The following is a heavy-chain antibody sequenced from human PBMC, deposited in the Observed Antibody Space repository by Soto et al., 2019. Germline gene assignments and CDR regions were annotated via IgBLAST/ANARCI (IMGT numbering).Heavy chain of an antibody. Sequence: QVQLVQSGAEVKKPGSSVKVSCKASGGTFSTDSISWVRQAPGQGLEWMGGIIPMFGTANNAQKSQGRVTITADEYTSTAYMELSSLRSEDTAVYFCAREIDGYYGMDVWGQWTTVTVAS. V-gene: IGHV1-69*12. CDR1: GGTFSTDS. CDR3: AREIDGYYGMDV. CDR2: IIPMFGTA. J-gene: IGHJ6*02.